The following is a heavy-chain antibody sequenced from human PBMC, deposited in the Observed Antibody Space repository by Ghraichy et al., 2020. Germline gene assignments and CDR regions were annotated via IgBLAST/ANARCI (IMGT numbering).Heavy chain of an antibody. Sequence: GGSLRLSCAASGFTFDDYAMHWVRQAPGKGLEWVSGISWNSGSIGYADSVKGRFTISRDNAKNSLYLQMNSLRAEDTALYYCAKDRSPGDYYYYGMDVWGQGTTVTVSS. J-gene: IGHJ6*02. D-gene: IGHD3-10*01. CDR2: ISWNSGSI. CDR1: GFTFDDYA. V-gene: IGHV3-9*01. CDR3: AKDRSPGDYYYYGMDV.